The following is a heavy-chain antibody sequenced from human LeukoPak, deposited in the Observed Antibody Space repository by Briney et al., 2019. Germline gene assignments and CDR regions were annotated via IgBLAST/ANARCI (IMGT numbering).Heavy chain of an antibody. Sequence: GGSLRLSCAASGFXVSSNYISWVRQAPGKGLEWVSVTYSGGSTYYADSVKGRFTISRDNSKNTLYFQMNSLRAEDTAVYYCASKRGYNYGYDNWGQGTLVTVSS. CDR3: ASKRGYNYGYDN. D-gene: IGHD5-18*01. V-gene: IGHV3-53*01. CDR1: GFXVSSNY. J-gene: IGHJ4*02. CDR2: TYSGGST.